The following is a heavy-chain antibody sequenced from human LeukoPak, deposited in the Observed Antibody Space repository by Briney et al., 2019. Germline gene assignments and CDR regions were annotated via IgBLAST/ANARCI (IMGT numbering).Heavy chain of an antibody. CDR3: ARDPDFWSGFLI. Sequence: SETLSLTCTVSGDSISSGDYYWTWIRQQPGKGLEWIGHMSYSGSPDYNPSLKSRVTFSVDTSKNQFSLRLRPVTAADTAVYYCARDPDFWSGFLIWGQGTMVIVSS. V-gene: IGHV4-31*03. J-gene: IGHJ3*02. CDR2: MSYSGSP. CDR1: GDSISSGDYY. D-gene: IGHD3-3*01.